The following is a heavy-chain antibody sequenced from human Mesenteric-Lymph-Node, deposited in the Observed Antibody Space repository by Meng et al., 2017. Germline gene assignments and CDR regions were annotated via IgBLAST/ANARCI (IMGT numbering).Heavy chain of an antibody. J-gene: IGHJ4*02. V-gene: IGHV1-2*06. CDR2: ITSHSCDT. Sequence: VTNPAASVTYTRKPSRSSLITHYMHWVRQAPGQGLGWMGRITSHSCDTIYAQRVQGRVTMTRNTSINTAHMELSSLRSDDTAIYYCATLEGHFRSTSGSAPDFWGQGTLVTVSS. CDR3: ATLEGHFRSTSGSAPDF. D-gene: IGHD2/OR15-2a*01. CDR1: RSSLITHY.